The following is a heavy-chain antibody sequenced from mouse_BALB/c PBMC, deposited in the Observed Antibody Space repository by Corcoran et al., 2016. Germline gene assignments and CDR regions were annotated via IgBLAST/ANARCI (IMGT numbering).Heavy chain of an antibody. J-gene: IGHJ4*01. V-gene: IGHV1-63*01. CDR1: GYAFTNYW. CDR2: IYPGSGNT. Sequence: QVQLQQSGAELVRPGTSVKISCKASGYAFTNYWLGWVKQRPGHGLEWIGDIYPGSGNTYYNEKFKGKATLTADKSSSTAYMQLSSLTSEDSAVYFCARGGLRLYAMDYWGQGTSVTVSS. D-gene: IGHD1-2*01. CDR3: ARGGLRLYAMDY.